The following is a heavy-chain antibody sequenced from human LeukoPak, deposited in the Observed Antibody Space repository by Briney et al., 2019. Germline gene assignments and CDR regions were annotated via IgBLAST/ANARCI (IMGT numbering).Heavy chain of an antibody. CDR1: GGSISSYY. D-gene: IGHD2-2*01. Sequence: SETLSLTCTVSGGSISSYYWSWIRQPPGKGLEWIGYIYYSGSTNYNPSLKSRVTISVDTSKNQFSLKLSSVTAADTAVYYCARAKYRRGAFDIWGQGTMVTVSS. V-gene: IGHV4-59*01. J-gene: IGHJ3*02. CDR2: IYYSGST. CDR3: ARAKYRRGAFDI.